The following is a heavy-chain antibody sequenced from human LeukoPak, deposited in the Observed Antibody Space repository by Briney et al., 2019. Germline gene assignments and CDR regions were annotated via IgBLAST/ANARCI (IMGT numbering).Heavy chain of an antibody. D-gene: IGHD5-18*01. CDR1: GYTFTGYY. CDR3: ARALPHRRLMDTTMEQHWFDP. Sequence: ASVKVSCKASGYTFTGYYMHWVRQAPGQGLEWMGIINPNGGITNYAQQFQGRVTMTSDMSTSTVYMELSSLRSEDTAVYYCARALPHRRLMDTTMEQHWFDPWGQGTLVTVSS. J-gene: IGHJ5*02. CDR2: INPNGGIT. V-gene: IGHV1-46*01.